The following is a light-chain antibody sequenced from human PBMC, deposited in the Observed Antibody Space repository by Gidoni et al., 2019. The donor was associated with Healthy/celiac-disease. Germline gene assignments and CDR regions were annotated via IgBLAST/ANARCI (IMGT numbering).Light chain of an antibody. Sequence: DIQMTQSPSSLSASVGDRVCITCRASQSISSYLNWYQQKPGKAPKLLIYAASSLQSGVPSRFSGSGSGTDFTLTISSLQPEDFATYYCQQSYSTPPTTFGGGTKVEIK. CDR2: AAS. J-gene: IGKJ4*01. CDR3: QQSYSTPPTT. CDR1: QSISSY. V-gene: IGKV1-39*01.